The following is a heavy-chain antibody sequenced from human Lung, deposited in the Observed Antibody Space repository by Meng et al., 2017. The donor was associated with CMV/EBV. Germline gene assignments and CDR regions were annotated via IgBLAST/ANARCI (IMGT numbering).Heavy chain of an antibody. D-gene: IGHD3-10*01. J-gene: IGHJ6*02. CDR1: GFTLSSYW. CDR3: ARDLRVRGVKGGSRYYGMDV. CDR2: INSDGSST. V-gene: IGHV3-74*01. Sequence: GESLKISCAASGFTLSSYWMHWVRQAPGKGLVWVSRINSDGSSTSYADSVKGRFTISRDNAKNTLYLQMNSLRAEDTAVYYCARDLRVRGVKGGSRYYGMDVWGQGXTVTVSS.